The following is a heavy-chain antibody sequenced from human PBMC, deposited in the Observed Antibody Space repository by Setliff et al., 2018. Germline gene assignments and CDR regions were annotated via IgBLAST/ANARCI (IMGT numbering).Heavy chain of an antibody. CDR1: GFTFSSYN. D-gene: IGHD2-15*01. J-gene: IGHJ4*02. CDR2: ISGSSTYT. CDR3: ARTAGSSSASGFDY. Sequence: SLRLSCAASGFTFSSYNMNWVRQAPGKGLEWVSSISGSSTYTYYADSVKGRFTISRDNAKDSLYLQMNSLRAEDTAVYYCARTAGSSSASGFDYWGQGTLVTVSS. V-gene: IGHV3-21*03.